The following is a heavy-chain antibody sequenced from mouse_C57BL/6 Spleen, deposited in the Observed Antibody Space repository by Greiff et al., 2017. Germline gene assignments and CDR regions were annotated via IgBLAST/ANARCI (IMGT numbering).Heavy chain of an antibody. CDR1: GYTFTSYW. V-gene: IGHV1-64*01. J-gene: IGHJ2*01. CDR3: ARSYYGPDY. D-gene: IGHD2-1*01. Sequence: QVQLQQPGAELVKPGASVKLSFKASGYTFTSYWMHWVKQRTGQGLEWIGMIHPNSGSTNYNEKFKSKATLTVDKSSSTAYMQLSSLTSEDSAVYYCARSYYGPDYWGQGTTLTVSS. CDR2: IHPNSGST.